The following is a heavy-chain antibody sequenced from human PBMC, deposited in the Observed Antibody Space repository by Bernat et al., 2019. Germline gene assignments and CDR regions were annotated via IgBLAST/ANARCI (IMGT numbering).Heavy chain of an antibody. Sequence: QVQLVESGGGVVQPGRSLRLSCAASGFTFSSYAMHWVRQAPGKGLEWVAVISYDGSNKYYADSVKGRFTISRDNSKNTLYLQMNSLRAEDTAVYYCARDLPSGGGLDYWGQGTLVTVSS. J-gene: IGHJ4*02. CDR1: GFTFSSYA. V-gene: IGHV3-30-3*01. CDR2: ISYDGSNK. CDR3: ARDLPSGGGLDY. D-gene: IGHD2-15*01.